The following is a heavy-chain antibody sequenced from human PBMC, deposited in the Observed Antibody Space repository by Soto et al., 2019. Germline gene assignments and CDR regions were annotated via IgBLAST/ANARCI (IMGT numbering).Heavy chain of an antibody. V-gene: IGHV4-31*03. J-gene: IGHJ6*03. D-gene: IGHD2-2*01. CDR1: GGSISSGGYY. CDR2: IYYSGST. Sequence: SETLSLTCTVSGGSISSGGYYWSWIRQHPGKGLEWIGYIYYSGSTYYNPSLKSRVTISVDTSKNQFSLKLSSVTAADTAVYYCARDLGGYCSSTSRPYYMDVWGKGTTVTVSS. CDR3: ARDLGGYCSSTSRPYYMDV.